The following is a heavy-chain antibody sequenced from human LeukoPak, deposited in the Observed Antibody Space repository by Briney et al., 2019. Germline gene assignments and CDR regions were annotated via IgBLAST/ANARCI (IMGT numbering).Heavy chain of an antibody. CDR3: ARWSGSVSNCYAFFVY. J-gene: IGHJ4*02. D-gene: IGHD2-15*01. V-gene: IGHV4-59*07. CDR1: GGPISSLY. Sequence: PSDTLSLTCTVSGGPISSLYGMWLRQPPGKALEWIGYIYYSGSTNYNPSLKSRVTISADTSKNQFSLKLSSVTAADTALYYCARWSGSVSNCYAFFVYWGQGTLVTVSS. CDR2: IYYSGST.